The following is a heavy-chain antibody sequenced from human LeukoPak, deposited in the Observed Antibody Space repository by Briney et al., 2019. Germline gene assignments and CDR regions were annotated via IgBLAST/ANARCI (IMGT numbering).Heavy chain of an antibody. V-gene: IGHV3-21*01. D-gene: IGHD6-13*01. Sequence: GGSLRLSCAASGFTFSTYTTNWVRQAPGKGLEWVSSISGSSSYIYYADSVKGRFTISRDNAKNSLYLQMNSLRAEDTAVYYCARDRASSWPFDYWGQGTLVTVSS. CDR3: ARDRASSWPFDY. CDR2: ISGSSSYI. CDR1: GFTFSTYT. J-gene: IGHJ4*02.